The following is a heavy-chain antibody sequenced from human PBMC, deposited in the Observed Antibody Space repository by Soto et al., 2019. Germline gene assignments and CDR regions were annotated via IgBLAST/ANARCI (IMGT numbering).Heavy chain of an antibody. CDR2: ISGNGGNT. CDR3: AKNSENFGDSKYDY. J-gene: IGHJ4*02. D-gene: IGHD4-17*01. V-gene: IGHV3-23*01. CDR1: GFTFDDYA. Sequence: GGSLRVSWAASGFTFDDYAMSWVRQAPGKGLEWVSSISGNGGNTYYADSVKGRFTISRDNSKNTLYLQMNSLRAEDTAVYYCAKNSENFGDSKYDYWGQGTLVTVSS.